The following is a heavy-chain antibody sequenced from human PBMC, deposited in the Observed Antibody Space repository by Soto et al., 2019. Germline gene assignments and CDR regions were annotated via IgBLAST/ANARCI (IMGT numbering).Heavy chain of an antibody. CDR3: ARDYYDFWSGYYISPYGMGV. V-gene: IGHV3-11*01. CDR2: ISSRGSSI. CDR1: GFTFSDYY. Sequence: GGSLRLSCAVSGFTFSDYYMSWIRQAPGKGLEWVSYISSRGSSIYYADSVKGRFTISRDNAKNSLYLQMNGLRAEDTAVYYCARDYYDFWSGYYISPYGMGVWGQGTTVTVSS. D-gene: IGHD3-3*01. J-gene: IGHJ6*02.